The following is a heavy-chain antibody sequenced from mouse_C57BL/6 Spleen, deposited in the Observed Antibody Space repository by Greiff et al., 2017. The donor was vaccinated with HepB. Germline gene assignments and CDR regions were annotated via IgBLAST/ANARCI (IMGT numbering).Heavy chain of an antibody. Sequence: EVMLVESGGGLVQPKGSLKLSCAASGFSFNTYAMNWVRQAPGKGLEWVARIRSKSNNYATYYADSVKDRFTISRDDSESMLYLQMNNLKTEDTAMYYCVRQGPYGTHYFDYWGQGTTLTVSS. V-gene: IGHV10-1*01. CDR2: IRSKSNNYAT. CDR3: VRQGPYGTHYFDY. CDR1: GFSFNTYA. J-gene: IGHJ2*01. D-gene: IGHD1-1*01.